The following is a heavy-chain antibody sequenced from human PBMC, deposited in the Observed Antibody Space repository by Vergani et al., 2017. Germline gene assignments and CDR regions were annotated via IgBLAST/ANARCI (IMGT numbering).Heavy chain of an antibody. CDR2: IIPMFGTA. CDR1: GGTFSSYA. CDR3: ARDLRVTTVTYDAFDI. Sequence: QVQLVQSGAEVKKPGSSVKVSCKASGGTFSSYAISWVRQAPGQGLEWMGGIIPMFGTANYAQKFQGRVTITADESTSTAYMELSSLRSEDTAVYYCARDLRVTTVTYDAFDIWGQGTMVTVSS. D-gene: IGHD4-17*01. J-gene: IGHJ3*02. V-gene: IGHV1-69*12.